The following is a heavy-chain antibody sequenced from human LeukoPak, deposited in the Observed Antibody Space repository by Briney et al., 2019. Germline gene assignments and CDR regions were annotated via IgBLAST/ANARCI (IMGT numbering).Heavy chain of an antibody. D-gene: IGHD1-26*01. CDR1: GFTVSANY. CDR2: LYSGGNT. Sequence: PGGSLRPSCAASGFTVSANYMNWVRQAPGKGLEWVSGLYSGGNTYYADSVKGRFTISRDNAKNILYLQMNSLRAEDTAVYYCARSLPLRGSYSFDSWGQGTLVTVSS. V-gene: IGHV3-66*01. J-gene: IGHJ4*02. CDR3: ARSLPLRGSYSFDS.